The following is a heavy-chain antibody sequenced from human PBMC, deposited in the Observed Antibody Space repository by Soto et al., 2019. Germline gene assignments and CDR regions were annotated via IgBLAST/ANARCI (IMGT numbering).Heavy chain of an antibody. D-gene: IGHD6-19*01. CDR3: ARQYGALAVAFDY. V-gene: IGHV4-39*01. J-gene: IGHJ4*02. Sequence: SETLSLTCTVSGDSITSNSYFWAWIRQPPGKGLEWIGSIYYSGTTYYNPSLKSRVTISVDRSKNQFSLKLSSVTAADTAVYHCARQYGALAVAFDYWRQGALVTVSS. CDR1: GDSITSNSYF. CDR2: IYYSGTT.